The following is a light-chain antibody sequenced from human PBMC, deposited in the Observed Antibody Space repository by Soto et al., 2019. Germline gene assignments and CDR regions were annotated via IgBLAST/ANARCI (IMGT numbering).Light chain of an antibody. J-gene: IGLJ1*01. CDR2: EVS. CDR1: SSDVGGYNY. CDR3: SSYTGSSTPYV. V-gene: IGLV2-14*01. Sequence: SVLTQPASVSGSPGQSITISCTGTSSDVGGYNYVSWYQQHPGKAPKLMIYEVSHRPSGVSNRFSGSKSGNTASLTISGLQAEDEADYYCSSYTGSSTPYVFGTGTKVTVL.